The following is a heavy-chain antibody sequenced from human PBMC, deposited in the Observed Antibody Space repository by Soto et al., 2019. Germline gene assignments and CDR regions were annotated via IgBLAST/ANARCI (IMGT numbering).Heavy chain of an antibody. V-gene: IGHV1-18*01. CDR1: GYTITSYD. J-gene: IGHJ3*02. D-gene: IGHD1-26*01. CDR2: ISAYNGNT. CDR3: ARGTATKYAFDI. Sequence: GASVKVSCKASGYTITSYDINWVRQATGQGLEWMGWISAYNGNTNYAQKLQGRVTMTTDTSTSTAYMELRSLRSGDTAVYYCARGTATKYAFDIWGQGTMVTVSS.